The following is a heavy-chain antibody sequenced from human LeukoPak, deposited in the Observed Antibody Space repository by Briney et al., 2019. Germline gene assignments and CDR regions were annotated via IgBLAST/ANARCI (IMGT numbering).Heavy chain of an antibody. V-gene: IGHV4-34*01. CDR1: GGSFSGYY. J-gene: IGHJ4*02. Sequence: SETLSLTCAVYGGSFSGYYWSWIRQPPGKGLEWIGEINHSGSTNYSPSLKSRVTISVDTSKNQFSLKLSSVTAADTAVYYCATRGYSYGYDYWGQGTLVTVSS. CDR2: INHSGST. CDR3: ATRGYSYGYDY. D-gene: IGHD5-18*01.